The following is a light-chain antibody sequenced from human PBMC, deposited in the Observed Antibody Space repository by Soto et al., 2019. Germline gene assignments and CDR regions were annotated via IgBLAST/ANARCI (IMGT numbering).Light chain of an antibody. CDR2: AAS. Sequence: DIQMTQSPSSLSASVGDIVTITCRASQTIISYLNWFQQKPGKAPKLLIYAASSLQSVVPSRFSGRGSRTDFTLTISSLQPEDFATYSCQQSYSTTWTFGQGTKVDI. V-gene: IGKV1-39*01. CDR3: QQSYSTTWT. J-gene: IGKJ1*01. CDR1: QTIISY.